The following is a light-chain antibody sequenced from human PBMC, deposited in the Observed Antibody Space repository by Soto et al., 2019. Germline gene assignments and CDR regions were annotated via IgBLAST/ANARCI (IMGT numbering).Light chain of an antibody. V-gene: IGLV1-47*01. J-gene: IGLJ2*01. Sequence: QPVLTQPPSASGTPGQRVTMSCSGSSSNIGSNYVYWYQQLPGTAPKLLIYRNNQRPSGVPDRFSGSKSGTSASLAISGLRSEDEADYYCAAWDDSLSGHVVFGGGTKVTVL. CDR2: RNN. CDR1: SSNIGSNY. CDR3: AAWDDSLSGHVV.